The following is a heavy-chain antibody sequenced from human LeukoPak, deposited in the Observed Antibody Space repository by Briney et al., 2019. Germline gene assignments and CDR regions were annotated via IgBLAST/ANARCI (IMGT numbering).Heavy chain of an antibody. Sequence: SETLSLTCTVSGGSISGYYWSWIRQPPGMGLEWIGYMYYSGGTSYNPSLMSRVTISVDTSKNQFSLNLYSVTAADTAVYYCARDSRYCVGGDCYPRFDPWGQGTLVTVSS. CDR1: GGSISGYY. D-gene: IGHD2-21*02. CDR3: ARDSRYCVGGDCYPRFDP. CDR2: MYYSGGT. V-gene: IGHV4-59*01. J-gene: IGHJ5*02.